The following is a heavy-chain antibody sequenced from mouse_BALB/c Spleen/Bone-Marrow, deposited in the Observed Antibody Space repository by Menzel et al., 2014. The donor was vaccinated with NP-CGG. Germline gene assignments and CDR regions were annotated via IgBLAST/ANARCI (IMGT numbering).Heavy chain of an antibody. V-gene: IGHV1-82*01. J-gene: IGHJ2*01. CDR2: IYPGDGDT. CDR1: GYAFSSSW. D-gene: IGHD1-1*01. CDR3: ARDYYGSSFQY. Sequence: VQLQQSGPELVKPGASVKISCKASGYAFSSSWMNWVKQRPGQGLEWIGRIYPGDGDTNYNGKFKGKATLTADKSSSPAYMQFSSLTSVDSAVYFCARDYYGSSFQYWGQGTTLTVSS.